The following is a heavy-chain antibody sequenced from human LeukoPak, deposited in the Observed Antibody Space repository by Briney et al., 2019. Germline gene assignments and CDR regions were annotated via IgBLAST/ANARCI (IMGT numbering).Heavy chain of an antibody. CDR2: ISSSSSYI. CDR1: GFTFSSYS. CDR3: ARAFGVVNRGVFDY. V-gene: IGHV3-21*01. Sequence: GGSLRLSCAASGFTFSSYSMTWVRQAPGKGLEWVSSISSSSSYIYYADSVKGRFTISRDNAKNSLYLQMNSLRAEDTAVYYCARAFGVVNRGVFDYWGQGTLVTVSS. J-gene: IGHJ4*02. D-gene: IGHD3-3*01.